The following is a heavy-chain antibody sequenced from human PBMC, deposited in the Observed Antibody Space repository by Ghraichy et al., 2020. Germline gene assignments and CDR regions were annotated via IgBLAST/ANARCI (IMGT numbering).Heavy chain of an antibody. CDR1: GFTFSSYG. Sequence: GALRLSCAASGFTFSSYGMHWVRQAPGKGLEWVAVISYDGSNKYYADSVKGRFTISRDNSKNTLYLQMNSLRAEDTAVYYCAKARVRYCSSTSCLTLGFDPWGQGTLVTVSS. CDR3: AKARVRYCSSTSCLTLGFDP. J-gene: IGHJ5*02. D-gene: IGHD2-2*01. CDR2: ISYDGSNK. V-gene: IGHV3-30*18.